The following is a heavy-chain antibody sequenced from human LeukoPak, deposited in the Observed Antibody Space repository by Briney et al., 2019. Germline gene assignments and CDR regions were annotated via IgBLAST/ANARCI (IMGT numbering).Heavy chain of an antibody. CDR3: ARDQGINFRRCDY. CDR2: INPNSGGT. V-gene: IGHV1-2*02. CDR1: GYTFTGYY. D-gene: IGHD2-15*01. Sequence: ASVKVSCRASGYTFTGYYIHWVRQAPGQGLEWMGWINPNSGGTNYAQKFQGRVTVTRDTSISTTYMELSRLRSDDTAVYYCARDQGINFRRCDYWGQGTRVTVSP. J-gene: IGHJ4*02.